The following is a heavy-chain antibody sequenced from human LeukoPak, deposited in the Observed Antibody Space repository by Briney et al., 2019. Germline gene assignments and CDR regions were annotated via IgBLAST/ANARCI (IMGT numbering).Heavy chain of an antibody. CDR2: IYYSGST. Sequence: SETLSLTCAVYGGSFSGYYWSWIRQPPGKGLEWIGSIYYSGSTYYNPSLKSRVTISVDTSKNQFSLKLSSVTAADTAVYYCARRASSGWYYFDYWGQGTLVTVSS. V-gene: IGHV4-34*01. D-gene: IGHD6-19*01. CDR1: GGSFSGYY. J-gene: IGHJ4*02. CDR3: ARRASSGWYYFDY.